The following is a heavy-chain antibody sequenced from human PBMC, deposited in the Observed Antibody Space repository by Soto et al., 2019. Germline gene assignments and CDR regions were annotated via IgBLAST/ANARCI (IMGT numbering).Heavy chain of an antibody. V-gene: IGHV3-73*01. CDR1: GFTFGASA. CDR2: IGSKGETYAT. J-gene: IGHJ4*01. CDR3: SRAGILTTPYYFDY. Sequence: PGGSLRLSCAASGFTFGASALQWVRQASGKGLEWLGRIGSKGETYATTYAASVKGRFTISRDDSKNLLFLQMFSLKTEDTAVYYCSRAGILTTPYYFDYWGQGTLVTVSS. D-gene: IGHD2-21*01.